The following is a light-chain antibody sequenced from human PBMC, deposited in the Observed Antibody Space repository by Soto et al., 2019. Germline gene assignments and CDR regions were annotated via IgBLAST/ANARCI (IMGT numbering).Light chain of an antibody. CDR1: SSDVGGYNY. CDR3: TSYTSSSSYV. Sequence: QSALTQPASVSGSPGQSITISCTGASSDVGGYNYVSWYQQLPGKAPKLMIYDVSNRPSGVSNRFSGSKSGNTASLTISGLQSEAEADYYCTSYTSSSSYVFGTGTKLTVL. CDR2: DVS. J-gene: IGLJ1*01. V-gene: IGLV2-14*01.